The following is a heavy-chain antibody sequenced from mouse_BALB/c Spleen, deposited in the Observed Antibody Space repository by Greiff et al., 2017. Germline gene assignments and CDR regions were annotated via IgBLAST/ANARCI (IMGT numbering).Heavy chain of an antibody. CDR1: GFTFSSYG. V-gene: IGHV5-6*01. J-gene: IGHJ3*01. Sequence: EVHLVESGGDLVKPGGSLKLSCAASGFTFSSYGMSWVRQTPDKRLEWVATISSGGSYTYYPDSVKGRFTISRDNAKNTLYLQMSSLKSEDTAMYYCARHEEVSWFAYWGQGTLVTVSA. CDR2: ISSGGSYT. CDR3: ARHEEVSWFAY.